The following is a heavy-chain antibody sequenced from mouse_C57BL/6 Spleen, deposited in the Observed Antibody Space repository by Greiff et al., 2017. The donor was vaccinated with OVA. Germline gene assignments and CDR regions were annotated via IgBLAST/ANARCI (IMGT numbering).Heavy chain of an antibody. D-gene: IGHD1-1*01. J-gene: IGHJ2*01. Sequence: QVQLKQPGAELVMPGASVKLSCKASGYTFTSYWMHWVKQRPGQGLEWIGEIDPSDSYTNYNQKFKGKSTLTVDKSSSTAYMQLSSLTSEDSAVYYCARGYYGSSLFDYWGQGTTLTVSS. V-gene: IGHV1-69*01. CDR1: GYTFTSYW. CDR2: IDPSDSYT. CDR3: ARGYYGSSLFDY.